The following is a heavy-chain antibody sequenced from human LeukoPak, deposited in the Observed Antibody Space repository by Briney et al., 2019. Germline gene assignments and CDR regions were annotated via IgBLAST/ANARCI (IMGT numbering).Heavy chain of an antibody. CDR1: GFIFNNYA. CDR3: VKICRTPNCFVGGDS. V-gene: IGHV3-23*01. J-gene: IGHJ4*02. Sequence: PGGSLRLSCAASGFIFNNYAMSWVRQATGEGLEWVSSILGGGEATYYADSVKGRFTISRDNARTTLYLQMNSLRAEDTAIYYCVKICRTPNCFVGGDSWGQGTQVTVSS. CDR2: ILGGGEAT. D-gene: IGHD2-2*01.